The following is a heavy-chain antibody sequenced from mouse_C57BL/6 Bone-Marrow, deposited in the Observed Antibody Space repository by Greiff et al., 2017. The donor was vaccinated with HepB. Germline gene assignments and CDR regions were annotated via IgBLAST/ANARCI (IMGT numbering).Heavy chain of an antibody. Sequence: EVQLVETGPGLVKPSQSLSLTCSVTGYSITSGYYWNWIRQFPGNKLEWMGYISYDGSNNYNPSLKNRISITRDTSKNQFFLKLNSVTTEDTATYYCARDPPYYYGSSHWYFDVWGTGTTVTVSS. J-gene: IGHJ1*03. CDR1: GYSITSGYY. D-gene: IGHD1-1*01. CDR3: ARDPPYYYGSSHWYFDV. CDR2: ISYDGSN. V-gene: IGHV3-6*01.